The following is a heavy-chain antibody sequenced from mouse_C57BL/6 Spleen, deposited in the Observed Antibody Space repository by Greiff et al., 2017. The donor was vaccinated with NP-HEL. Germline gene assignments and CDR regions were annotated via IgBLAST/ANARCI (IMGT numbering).Heavy chain of an antibody. CDR2: IYPGSGST. Sequence: QVHVKQPGAELVKPGASVKMSCKASGYTFTSYWITWVKQRPGQGLEWIGDIYPGSGSTNYNEKFKSKATLTVDTSSSTAYMQLSSLTSEDSAVYYCAYYDYDNGFAYWGQGTLVTVSA. V-gene: IGHV1-55*01. D-gene: IGHD2-4*01. CDR1: GYTFTSYW. J-gene: IGHJ3*01. CDR3: AYYDYDNGFAY.